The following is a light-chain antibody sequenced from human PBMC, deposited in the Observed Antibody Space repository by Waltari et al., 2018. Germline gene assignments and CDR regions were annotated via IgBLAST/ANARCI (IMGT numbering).Light chain of an antibody. V-gene: IGLV2-8*01. CDR3: SSYAHNNHFV. Sequence: QSVLTQPPSATGSPGQSVTISCTGTNSDVGAFNYVSWYQQHPGKVPKLLICEVTKRPSGVPGRFSGSKSGNTASLTVSGLQADDEADYYCSSYAHNNHFVFGTGTKVTVL. CDR2: EVT. J-gene: IGLJ1*01. CDR1: NSDVGAFNY.